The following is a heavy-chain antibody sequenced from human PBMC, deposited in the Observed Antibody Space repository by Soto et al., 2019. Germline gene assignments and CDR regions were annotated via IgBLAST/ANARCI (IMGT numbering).Heavy chain of an antibody. CDR3: ARHRFNYYDDTVYYYFDY. J-gene: IGHJ4*02. D-gene: IGHD3-22*01. Sequence: ASVKVSCKASGYSFTSYSISWVRQAPGQGPEWMGWISGHNGNTNHPQSLQGRVTMTTDTSRNTAYMELRSLRSDDTAVYYCARHRFNYYDDTVYYYFDYWGQGTLVTVSS. CDR2: ISGHNGNT. V-gene: IGHV1-18*04. CDR1: GYSFTSYS.